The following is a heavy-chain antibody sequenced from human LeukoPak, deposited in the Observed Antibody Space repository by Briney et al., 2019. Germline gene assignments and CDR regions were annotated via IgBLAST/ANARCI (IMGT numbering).Heavy chain of an antibody. V-gene: IGHV3-30*02. Sequence: GGSLRLSCAASGFTFSSYGTHWVRQAPGKGLEWVAFIRYDGSNKYYADSVKGRFTISRDYSKNTLYLQMNSLRAEDTAVYYCLTRSLLAVTGNYYMDVWGKGTTVTVSS. CDR2: IRYDGSNK. CDR3: LTRSLLAVTGNYYMDV. J-gene: IGHJ6*03. CDR1: GFTFSSYG. D-gene: IGHD6-19*01.